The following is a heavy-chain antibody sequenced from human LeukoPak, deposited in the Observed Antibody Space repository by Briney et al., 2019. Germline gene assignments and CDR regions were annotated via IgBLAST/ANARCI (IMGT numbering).Heavy chain of an antibody. J-gene: IGHJ6*02. CDR2: ISSTSSTI. CDR1: GFTFSSYS. Sequence: GGSLRLSCAASGFTFSSYSMNWVRQAPGKGLEWVSYISSTSSTIYHADSVKGRFTISRDSAKNSLYLQMNSLRAGDTAVYYCARRGYYGMDVWGQGTTVTVSS. CDR3: ARRGYYGMDV. V-gene: IGHV3-48*01.